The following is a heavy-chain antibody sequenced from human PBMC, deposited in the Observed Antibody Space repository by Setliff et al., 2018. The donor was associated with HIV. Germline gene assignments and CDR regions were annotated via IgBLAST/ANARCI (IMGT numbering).Heavy chain of an antibody. CDR3: ARSLAYCSGGGCSSGNYYYMDV. CDR1: GAPISSYY. Sequence: SETLSLTCKVSGAPISSYYWNWIRQPPGKGLEWIGYSYHSGTTYYNPSLKSRVTLSVDTSENQYSLKLTSLIAADTAVYYCARSLAYCSGGGCSSGNYYYMDVWGKGTTVTVSS. D-gene: IGHD2-15*01. CDR2: SYHSGTT. J-gene: IGHJ6*03. V-gene: IGHV4-59*04.